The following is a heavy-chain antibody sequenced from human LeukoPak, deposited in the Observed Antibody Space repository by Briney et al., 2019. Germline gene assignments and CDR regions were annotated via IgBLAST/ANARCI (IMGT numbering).Heavy chain of an antibody. J-gene: IGHJ4*02. V-gene: IGHV1-2*02. Sequence: GASVKVSCKASGYTFTGYYMHWVRQAPGQGLEWMGWINPNSGGTNYAQKFQGRVTMTRDTSISTAYMELSGLRSDDTAVYYCARERRGWSRNFDYWGQGTLVTVSS. CDR2: INPNSGGT. CDR1: GYTFTGYY. CDR3: ARERRGWSRNFDY. D-gene: IGHD6-19*01.